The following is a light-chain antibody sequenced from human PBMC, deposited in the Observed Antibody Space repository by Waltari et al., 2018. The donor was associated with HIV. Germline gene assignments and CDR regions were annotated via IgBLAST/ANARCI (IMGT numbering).Light chain of an antibody. CDR1: TSNIGRNT. J-gene: IGLJ2*01. CDR2: GKN. V-gene: IGLV1-44*01. Sequence: QSVLTQPPSASGTPEQRVTISCSGSTSNIGRNTVSWFQQFPGTAPKVLIYGKNPRPCGAPDRFSGSKSGTSASLAISGLQSEDEADYYCASWDDSLNGPVFGGGTKLTVV. CDR3: ASWDDSLNGPV.